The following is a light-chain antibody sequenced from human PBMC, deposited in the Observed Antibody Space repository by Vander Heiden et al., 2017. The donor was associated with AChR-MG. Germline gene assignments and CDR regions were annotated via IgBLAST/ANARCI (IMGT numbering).Light chain of an antibody. CDR1: QATSNY. V-gene: IGKV1-9*01. J-gene: IGKJ1*01. Sequence: IQLTQSPSSLSASLGDRVIITCRASQATSNYLAWYQQKPGKAPKVLIYAASTLQSGVPSRFSGGGSGTDFTLTISSLQPEDVATYYCQQFTSFPRTFGQGTKVEIK. CDR3: QQFTSFPRT. CDR2: AAS.